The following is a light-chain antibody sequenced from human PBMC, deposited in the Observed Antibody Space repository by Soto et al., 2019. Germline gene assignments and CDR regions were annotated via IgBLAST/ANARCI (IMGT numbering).Light chain of an antibody. CDR2: KAS. Sequence: IEMTQSPSPLSGSVGDRVTIPFRASQTISRWLAWYQQKPGKAPKLLIYKASSLESGVPSRFSGSGSGTEFTLTITSLQPDDSATYYCQQYNSYWTFGQGTKVDI. CDR3: QQYNSYWT. V-gene: IGKV1-5*03. J-gene: IGKJ1*01. CDR1: QTISRW.